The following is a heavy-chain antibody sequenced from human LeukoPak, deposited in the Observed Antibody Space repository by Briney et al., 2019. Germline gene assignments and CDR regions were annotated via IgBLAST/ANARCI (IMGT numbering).Heavy chain of an antibody. D-gene: IGHD3-10*01. CDR1: GGSISGYY. J-gene: IGHJ6*04. CDR2: IYSSGST. V-gene: IGHV4-4*07. CDR3: ARDRIGGYASGNYFVV. Sequence: PSETLSLTCTVSGGSISGYYWSWIRQPAGKGLEWIGHIYSSGSTNYRPSLKSRVTMSVDTSKNQFSLKLSSVTAVDTAMYFCARDRIGGYASGNYFVVWGKGTTVTVSS.